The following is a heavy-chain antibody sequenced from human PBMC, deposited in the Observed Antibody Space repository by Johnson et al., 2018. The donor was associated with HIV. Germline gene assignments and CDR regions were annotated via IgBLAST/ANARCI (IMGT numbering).Heavy chain of an antibody. V-gene: IGHV3-30*02. Sequence: HVQLVESGGGVVQPGGSLRLSCEASGFTFSNYAMNWVRQAPGKGLEWVAFIRFDGSIEHKRDSVKGRFSSSRDNSKNTMYLQMNSLRPEDTAVYYCAKTLGYDSSDYHDGFDIWGHGTMVTVSS. CDR3: AKTLGYDSSDYHDGFDI. D-gene: IGHD3-22*01. CDR1: GFTFSNYA. J-gene: IGHJ3*02. CDR2: IRFDGSIE.